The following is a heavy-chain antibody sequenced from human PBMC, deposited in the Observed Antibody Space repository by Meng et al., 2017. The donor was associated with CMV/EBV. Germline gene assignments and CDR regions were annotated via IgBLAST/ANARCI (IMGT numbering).Heavy chain of an antibody. Sequence: SETLSLTCTASGGSISSYYWSWIRQPPGKGLEWIGYIYYSGSTNYNPSLKSRVTISVDTSKNQFSLKLSSVTAADTAVYYCAREYDFWSGKGWFDPWGQGTLVTVSS. J-gene: IGHJ5*02. V-gene: IGHV4-59*01. CDR3: AREYDFWSGKGWFDP. CDR1: GGSISSYY. D-gene: IGHD3-3*01. CDR2: IYYSGST.